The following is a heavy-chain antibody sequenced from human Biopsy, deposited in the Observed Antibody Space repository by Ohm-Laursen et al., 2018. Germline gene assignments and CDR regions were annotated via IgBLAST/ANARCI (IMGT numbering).Heavy chain of an antibody. CDR2: ISSSGVQ. D-gene: IGHD3-3*01. CDR1: GFTVSNKY. CDR3: VRASIFGVATSGFYYYGMDV. J-gene: IGHJ6*02. Sequence: SLRLSCAASGFTVSNKYMSWVRQAPGKGLEWASFISSSGVQYHADSVKGRFTISRDNSKNTLYLQMNSLRAEDTAVYYCVRASIFGVATSGFYYYGMDVWGQGTLVIVSS. V-gene: IGHV3-53*01.